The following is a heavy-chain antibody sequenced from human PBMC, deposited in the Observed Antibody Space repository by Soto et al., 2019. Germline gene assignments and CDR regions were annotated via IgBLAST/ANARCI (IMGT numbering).Heavy chain of an antibody. D-gene: IGHD3-10*01. CDR2: ISGSGGST. Sequence: GGSLRLSCAASGFTFSSYAMSWVRQALGKGLEWVSAISGSGGSTYYADSVKGRFTISRDNSKNTLYLQMNSLRAEDTAVYYCAKDLEVRGVIRGFFDYWGQGTLVTVSS. J-gene: IGHJ4*02. CDR1: GFTFSSYA. CDR3: AKDLEVRGVIRGFFDY. V-gene: IGHV3-23*01.